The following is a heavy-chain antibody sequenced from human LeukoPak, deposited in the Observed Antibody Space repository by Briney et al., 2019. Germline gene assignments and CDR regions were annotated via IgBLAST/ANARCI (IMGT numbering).Heavy chain of an antibody. V-gene: IGHV3-7*03. D-gene: IGHD6-19*01. J-gene: IGHJ4*02. CDR1: GFSFGSYW. CDR3: AGGMGWTSDY. CDR2: IKSDGTEE. Sequence: GGSLRLSCEASGFSFGSYWMNWVRQPPGKGLEWVALIKSDGTEEHYVDYVRGRFTVSRDNAKNALYLQMNSLGAEDTGVYYCAGGMGWTSDYWGQGALVTVSS.